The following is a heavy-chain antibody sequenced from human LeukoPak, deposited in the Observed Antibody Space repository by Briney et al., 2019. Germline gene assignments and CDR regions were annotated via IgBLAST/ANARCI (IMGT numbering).Heavy chain of an antibody. Sequence: ASVKASCKASGYTFTSYGISWVRQAPGQGLEWMGWISAYNGNTNYAQKLQGRVTMTTDTSTSTAYMELRSLRSDDTAVYYCAGVVVITIPNWFDPWGQGTLVTVSS. CDR1: GYTFTSYG. J-gene: IGHJ5*02. D-gene: IGHD3-22*01. CDR2: ISAYNGNT. V-gene: IGHV1-18*01. CDR3: AGVVVITIPNWFDP.